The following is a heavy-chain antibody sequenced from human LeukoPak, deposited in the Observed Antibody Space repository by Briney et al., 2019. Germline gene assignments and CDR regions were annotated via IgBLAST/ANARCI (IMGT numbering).Heavy chain of an antibody. D-gene: IGHD3-16*01. CDR1: GGSFSGYY. V-gene: IGHV4-4*07. J-gene: IGHJ5*02. Sequence: SETLSLTCTVSGGSFSGYYWSWIRQPAGKGLEWIGRIYTSGSTVYNPSLKSRLTMSVDTSKNQFSLKLTSVTAADTAVYYRARGILRLDNCFDPWGQGTLVTVSS. CDR2: IYTSGST. CDR3: ARGILRLDNCFDP.